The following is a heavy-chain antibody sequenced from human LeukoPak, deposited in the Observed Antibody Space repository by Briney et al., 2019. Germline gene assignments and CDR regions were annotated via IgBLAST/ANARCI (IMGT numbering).Heavy chain of an antibody. CDR3: ARDELSETNVHSYGTNFDH. CDR2: NSGSGGSR. CDR1: GFTFSSYA. V-gene: IGHV3-23*01. D-gene: IGHD5-18*01. Sequence: PGGSLRLSCEGSGFTFSSYAMSWVRQAQGKGLEWVSSNSGSGGSRYYGDSVKGRFTVFRDNSRNTLYLQMNSLRAEDTAVYYCARDELSETNVHSYGTNFDHSGQGTLVTVSS. J-gene: IGHJ4*02.